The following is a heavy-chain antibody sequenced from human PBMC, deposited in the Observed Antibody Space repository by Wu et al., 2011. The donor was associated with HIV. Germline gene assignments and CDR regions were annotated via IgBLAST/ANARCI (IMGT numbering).Heavy chain of an antibody. CDR2: IIPIFGTT. Sequence: QVQLVQSGAGVKKPGSSVKVSCKASGGTFSSYAINWVRQAPGQGLEWMGGIIPIFGTTNYAQKLRGRVSITADKSTSTAYMELSSLTSEDTAVYYCARDLGGDEDYWGQGTLVTVSA. CDR3: ARDLGGDEDY. D-gene: IGHD2-21*01. CDR1: GGTFSSYA. J-gene: IGHJ4*02. V-gene: IGHV1-69*14.